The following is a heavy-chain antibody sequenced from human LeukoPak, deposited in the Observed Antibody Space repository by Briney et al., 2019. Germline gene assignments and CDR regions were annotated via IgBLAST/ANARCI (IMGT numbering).Heavy chain of an antibody. J-gene: IGHJ3*02. CDR2: IIPIFGIA. Sequence: SVKVSCKASGGTFSSYAISWVRQAPGQGLEWMGRIIPIFGIANYAQKLQGRVTITADKSTSTAYMELSSLRSEDTAVYYCARESTVTTSGDRAFDIWGQGTMVTVSS. V-gene: IGHV1-69*04. D-gene: IGHD4-17*01. CDR1: GGTFSSYA. CDR3: ARESTVTTSGDRAFDI.